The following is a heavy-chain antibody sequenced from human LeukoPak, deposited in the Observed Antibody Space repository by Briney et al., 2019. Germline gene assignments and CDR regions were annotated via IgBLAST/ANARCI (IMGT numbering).Heavy chain of an antibody. J-gene: IGHJ4*02. CDR2: ISSGSSCI. V-gene: IGHV3-21*01. CDR3: ARVPSDY. CDR1: GFTFSTYS. Sequence: GGSLRLSCAASGFTFSTYSMNWVRQAPGKGLEWVSSISSGSSCIYYADSVKGRFTISRDNAKNSLYLQMNSLRAEDTAMYFCARVPSDYWGQGTLVTVSS.